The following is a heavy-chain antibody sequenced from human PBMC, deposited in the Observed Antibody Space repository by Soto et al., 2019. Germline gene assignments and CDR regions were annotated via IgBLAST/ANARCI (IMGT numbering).Heavy chain of an antibody. CDR3: ARGKGMEENYYYYGLDI. Sequence: GASVEVTCKACGYGLGTHARRRVRQARGLSIEWMGWINGGTGQTKHSHRFQDRISITRDTSASTAYMELSSLRSEDTAVYYCARGKGMEENYYYYGLDIWGQGTTVTVSS. J-gene: IGHJ6*02. V-gene: IGHV1-3*01. CDR2: INGGTGQT. D-gene: IGHD1-1*01. CDR1: GYGLGTHA.